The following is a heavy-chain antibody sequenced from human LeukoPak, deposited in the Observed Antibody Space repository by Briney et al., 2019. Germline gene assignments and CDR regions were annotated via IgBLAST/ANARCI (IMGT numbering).Heavy chain of an antibody. Sequence: GRSLRLSCAASGFTFNNYALHWVRQAPGEGLEWVAGISSDGTNKYSADSMKGRFSISRDNSKNTLYLQMNSLRPEDTAVYYCAKRALTTNFDSWGQGTLVTVSS. CDR2: ISSDGTNK. CDR3: AKRALTTNFDS. V-gene: IGHV3-30*18. D-gene: IGHD4-17*01. CDR1: GFTFNNYA. J-gene: IGHJ4*02.